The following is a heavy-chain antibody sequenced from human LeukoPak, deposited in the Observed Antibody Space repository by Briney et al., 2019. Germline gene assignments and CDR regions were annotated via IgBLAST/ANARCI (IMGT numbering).Heavy chain of an antibody. D-gene: IGHD6-13*01. CDR2: ISSSSSTI. V-gene: IGHV3-48*04. CDR1: GFTFSSYS. J-gene: IGHJ4*02. CDR3: ARASGQQLVRARVTDY. Sequence: GGSLRLSCAASGFTFSSYSMNWVRQAPGKGLEWVSYISSSSSTIYYADSVKGRFTISRDNAKNSLYLQMNSLRAEDTAVYYCARASGQQLVRARVTDYWGQGTLVTVSS.